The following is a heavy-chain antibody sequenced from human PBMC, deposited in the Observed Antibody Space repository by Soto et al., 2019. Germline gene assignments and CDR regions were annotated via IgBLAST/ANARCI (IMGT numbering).Heavy chain of an antibody. Sequence: ASVKVSCKASGGTFSSYAISWVRQAPGQGLEWMGGIIPIFGTANYAQKFQGRVTITADESTSTAYMELSSLRSEVTAVYYCARDRGYYDSSGYHDKNHLDYWGQGTLVTVSS. D-gene: IGHD3-22*01. CDR1: GGTFSSYA. CDR3: ARDRGYYDSSGYHDKNHLDY. V-gene: IGHV1-69*13. CDR2: IIPIFGTA. J-gene: IGHJ4*02.